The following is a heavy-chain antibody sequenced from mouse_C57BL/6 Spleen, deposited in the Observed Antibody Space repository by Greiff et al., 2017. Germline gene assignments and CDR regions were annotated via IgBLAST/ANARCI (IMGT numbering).Heavy chain of an antibody. CDR2: ISNGGGST. V-gene: IGHV5-12*01. D-gene: IGHD1-1*01. CDR1: GFTFSDYY. J-gene: IGHJ1*03. Sequence: DVMLVESGGGLVQPGGSLKLSCAASGFTFSDYYMYWVRQTPEKRLEWVAYISNGGGSTYYPDTVKGRFTISRENATNTLYLQMSRLKSADTAIDYCARQDYGSSHWYFDVWGTGTTVTVSS. CDR3: ARQDYGSSHWYFDV.